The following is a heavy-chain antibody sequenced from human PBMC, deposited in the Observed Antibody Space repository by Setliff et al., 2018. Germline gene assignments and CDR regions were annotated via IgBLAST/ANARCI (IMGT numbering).Heavy chain of an antibody. CDR2: IYTSGST. V-gene: IGHV4-4*07. Sequence: PSETLSLTCTVSGGSISNYYWSWIRQPAGKGLEWIGRIYTSGSTNYNPSLKSRVTMSVGTSKNQFSLKLSSVTAADTAVYYCAREQWLDPPGYYYMDVWAKGTTVTVSS. CDR3: AREQWLDPPGYYYMDV. CDR1: GGSISNYY. J-gene: IGHJ6*03. D-gene: IGHD6-19*01.